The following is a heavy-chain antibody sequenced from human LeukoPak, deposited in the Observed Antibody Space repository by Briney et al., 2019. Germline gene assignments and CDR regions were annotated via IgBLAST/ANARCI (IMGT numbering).Heavy chain of an antibody. D-gene: IGHD5-12*01. CDR2: INHSGST. J-gene: IGHJ6*03. V-gene: IGHV4-34*01. Sequence: SETLSLTCAVYGGSFSGYYWSWIRQPPGKGLEWIGEINHSGSTNYNPSLKSRVTISVDTSKNQFSLKLSSVTAADTAVYYCAREVFRYSGYDRGYYYYMDVWGKGTTVTISS. CDR1: GGSFSGYY. CDR3: AREVFRYSGYDRGYYYYMDV.